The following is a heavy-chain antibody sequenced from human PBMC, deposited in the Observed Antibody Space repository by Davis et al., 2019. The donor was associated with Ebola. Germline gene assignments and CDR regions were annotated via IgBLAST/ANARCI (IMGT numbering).Heavy chain of an antibody. D-gene: IGHD4-11*01. CDR3: ARGHNYAQEY. Sequence: ASVKVSCKASGYTFTDYNIHWMRQAPGHGLEWLGRVILKSGATNYAQKFQGRVTMTRDTSISTVYMELRSLRYDDTADYYCARGHNYAQEYWRQGTLVTVSS. J-gene: IGHJ4*02. CDR1: GYTFTDYN. V-gene: IGHV1-2*06. CDR2: VILKSGAT.